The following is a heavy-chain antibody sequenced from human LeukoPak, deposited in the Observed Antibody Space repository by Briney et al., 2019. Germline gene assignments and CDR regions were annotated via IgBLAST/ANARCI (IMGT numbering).Heavy chain of an antibody. Sequence: GGSLRLSCVASGFSFSSYWMHWVRQVPGKGLVWVSRINTDGSSTNYADSVKGRFTISRDNAKNTLYLQMNSLRAEDTAVYSCARDSYTGFDYWGQGTLVTVS. CDR3: ARDSYTGFDY. CDR1: GFSFSSYW. V-gene: IGHV3-74*01. D-gene: IGHD1-14*01. CDR2: INTDGSST. J-gene: IGHJ4*02.